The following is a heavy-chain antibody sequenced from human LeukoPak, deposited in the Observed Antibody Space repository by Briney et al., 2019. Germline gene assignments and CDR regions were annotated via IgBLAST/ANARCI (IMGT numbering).Heavy chain of an antibody. J-gene: IGHJ6*03. CDR2: ISGSGGST. CDR1: GFTFSSYA. D-gene: IGHD3-16*02. Sequence: GGSLRLSCAASGFTFSSYAMSCVRQAPGKGLEWVSAISGSGGSTYYADSVKGRFTISRDNSKNTLYLQMNSLRAEDTAIYYCAKFIDYYYYYIDVWGKGTTVTVSS. CDR3: AKFIDYYYYYIDV. V-gene: IGHV3-23*01.